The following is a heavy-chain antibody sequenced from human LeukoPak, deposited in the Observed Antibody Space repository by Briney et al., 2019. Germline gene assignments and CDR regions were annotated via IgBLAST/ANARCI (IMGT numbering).Heavy chain of an antibody. Sequence: SQTLSLTCTVSGGSISSYYWSWIRQPPGKGLEWIGYIYYSGSTNYNPSLKSRVTISLDTSKNQFSLKLNSLTAADTAVYYCARVRADYDILTGYWLDWFDPWGQGTLVTVSS. CDR1: GGSISSYY. CDR2: IYYSGST. D-gene: IGHD3-9*01. CDR3: ARVRADYDILTGYWLDWFDP. J-gene: IGHJ5*02. V-gene: IGHV4-59*12.